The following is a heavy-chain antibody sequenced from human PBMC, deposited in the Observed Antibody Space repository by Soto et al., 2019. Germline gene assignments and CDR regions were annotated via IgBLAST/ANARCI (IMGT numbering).Heavy chain of an antibody. Sequence: PGGSLRLSCAASGFTFSSYSMHWVRQTPGKGLEWVAVISYDGSNKYYADSVKGRFTVSRDSPKNTLFLQMNSLKPEDTAVYYCARAPPRGIAAPGTWGSGMDVWGQGTRVTVSS. V-gene: IGHV3-30-3*01. J-gene: IGHJ6*02. CDR2: ISYDGSNK. D-gene: IGHD6-13*01. CDR3: ARAPPRGIAAPGTWGSGMDV. CDR1: GFTFSSYS.